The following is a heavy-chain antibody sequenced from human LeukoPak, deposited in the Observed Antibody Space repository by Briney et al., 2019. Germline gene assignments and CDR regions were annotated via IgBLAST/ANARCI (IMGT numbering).Heavy chain of an antibody. V-gene: IGHV1-69*04. CDR2: IIPILGIA. D-gene: IGHD3-3*01. J-gene: IGHJ3*02. CDR1: GGTFSSYA. Sequence: GASVKVSCKASGGTFSSYAISWVRQAPGQGLEWMGRIIPILGIANYAQKFQGRVMITADKSTSTAYMELSSLRSEDTAVYYCARDPRITIFGVVIPDAFDIWGQGTMVTVSS. CDR3: ARDPRITIFGVVIPDAFDI.